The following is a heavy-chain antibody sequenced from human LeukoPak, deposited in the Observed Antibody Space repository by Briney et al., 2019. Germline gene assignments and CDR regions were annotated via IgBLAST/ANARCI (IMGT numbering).Heavy chain of an antibody. CDR2: ISYDGSNK. CDR3: ARDFMVAKVGFDY. J-gene: IGHJ4*02. Sequence: PGGSLRLSCAASGFTFSSYAMHWVRQAPGKGLEWVAVISYDGSNKYYADSVKGRFTISRDNSKNTLNLQMNSLRAEDTAVYYCARDFMVAKVGFDYWGQGTLVTVSS. D-gene: IGHD5-12*01. V-gene: IGHV3-30*01. CDR1: GFTFSSYA.